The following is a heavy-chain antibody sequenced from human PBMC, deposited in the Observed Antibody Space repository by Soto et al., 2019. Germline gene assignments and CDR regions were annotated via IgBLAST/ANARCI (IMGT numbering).Heavy chain of an antibody. CDR3: ARQGGLVWFGEYNT. CDR1: GFSFSASA. CDR2: IRSKANSYAT. D-gene: IGHD3-10*01. J-gene: IGHJ5*02. V-gene: IGHV3-73*01. Sequence: GGSLRLSCAASGFSFSASAIHWVRQASGKGLEWVGRIRSKANSYATVYAASVKGRFTISRDDSKNTAYLQMNSLKTEDTAVYYCARQGGLVWFGEYNTWGQGTLVTVSS.